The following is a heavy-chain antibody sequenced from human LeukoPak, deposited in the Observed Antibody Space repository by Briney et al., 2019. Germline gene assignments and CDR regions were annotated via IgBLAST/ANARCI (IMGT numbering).Heavy chain of an antibody. CDR2: IFHSGST. CDR1: GGSISSHY. J-gene: IGHJ4*02. V-gene: IGHV4-59*11. D-gene: IGHD6-19*01. Sequence: SETLSLTCTVSGGSISSHYWSWVRQPPGKRLEWIGYIFHSGSTNYNPSLKSRVTISVDTSKNQFSLKLSSVTAADTAVYYCATGRYSSGWYYFDYWGRGTLVTVSS. CDR3: ATGRYSSGWYYFDY.